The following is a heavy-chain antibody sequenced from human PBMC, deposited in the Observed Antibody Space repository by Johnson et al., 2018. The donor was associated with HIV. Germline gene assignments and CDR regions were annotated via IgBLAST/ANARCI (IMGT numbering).Heavy chain of an antibody. Sequence: VQLVESGGGVVQPGRSLRVSCAASGFTFSNYAMSWVRQAPGKGLEWVSAISGSGANTYYPGSVKGRFTISRENAKNSLYLQMNSLRAEDTAVYFCVRDRGTVVIWSDAFDMWGQGTMVTVSS. V-gene: IGHV3-23*04. J-gene: IGHJ3*02. CDR2: ISGSGANT. CDR1: GFTFSNYA. CDR3: VRDRGTVVIWSDAFDM. D-gene: IGHD3-22*01.